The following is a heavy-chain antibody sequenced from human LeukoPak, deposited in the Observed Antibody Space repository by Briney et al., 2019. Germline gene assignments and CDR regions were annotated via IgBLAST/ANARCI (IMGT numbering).Heavy chain of an antibody. CDR3: AAITPGAGHYDY. CDR2: IKSKKDGGTT. V-gene: IGHV3-15*01. CDR1: LFTPSKLR. D-gene: IGHD6-13*01. J-gene: IGHJ4*02. Sequence: GGSLRLSCVAPLFTPSKLRMSSVRQAPGKGLEWVGRIKSKKDGGTTDYAAPVKGRFTISRDDSKNTVYLQMNSLKTEDTALYYCAAITPGAGHYDYWGQGTLVIVSS.